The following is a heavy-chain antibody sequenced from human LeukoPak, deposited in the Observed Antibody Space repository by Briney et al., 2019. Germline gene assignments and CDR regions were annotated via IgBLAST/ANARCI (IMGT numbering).Heavy chain of an antibody. D-gene: IGHD6-19*01. CDR1: GYTFTSYG. CDR3: ARDSSGWSDNWFDP. V-gene: IGHV1-18*01. Sequence: GASVKVSCKASGYTFTSYGISWVRQAPGQGLEWMGWISAYNGNTNYAQKLQGRVTMTTDTSTSTAYMELRSLRSDDTAVYYCARDSSGWSDNWFDPWGQGTLVTVSS. J-gene: IGHJ5*02. CDR2: ISAYNGNT.